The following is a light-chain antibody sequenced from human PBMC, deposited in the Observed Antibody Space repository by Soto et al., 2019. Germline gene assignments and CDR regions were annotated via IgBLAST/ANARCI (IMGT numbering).Light chain of an antibody. CDR3: QHYGGMWA. CDR1: QSISNR. Sequence: DIQMTQSPSTLSASVGDRVTITCRASQSISNRLAWYQQKPGKAPKVLIYDASNLESGVPSRFSGSGSGTEFILTISSLQPDDFTTYYCQHYGGMWAFGPGTKVDI. V-gene: IGKV1-5*01. J-gene: IGKJ1*01. CDR2: DAS.